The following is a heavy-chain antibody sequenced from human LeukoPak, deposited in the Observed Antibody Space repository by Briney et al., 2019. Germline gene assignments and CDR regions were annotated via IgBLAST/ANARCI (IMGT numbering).Heavy chain of an antibody. Sequence: GSLRLSCAASGFTFSSYWMSWVRQAPGKGLEWVANIKQDGSEKYYVDSVKGRFTISRDNAKNSLYLQMNSLRAEDTAVYYCARSLSSRFSGPRRPYYFDYWGQGTLVTVSS. CDR3: ARSLSSRFSGPRRPYYFDY. D-gene: IGHD3-16*02. CDR2: IKQDGSEK. V-gene: IGHV3-7*03. CDR1: GFTFSSYW. J-gene: IGHJ4*02.